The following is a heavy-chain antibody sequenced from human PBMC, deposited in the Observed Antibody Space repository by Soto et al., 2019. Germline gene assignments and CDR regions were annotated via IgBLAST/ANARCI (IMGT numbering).Heavy chain of an antibody. CDR2: IIPIFGTA. CDR1: GGTVSSYS. D-gene: IGHD1-26*01. V-gene: IGHV1-69*01. Sequence: QVQLVQSGAEVKKPGSSVKVSCKASGGTVSSYSINWVRQAPGQGLEWMGEIIPIFGTANYAQKFQGRVTITADESTSTAYMELGSLRSADTAVYYCARDGGRHSGGIDYWGQGTLVTVSS. J-gene: IGHJ4*02. CDR3: ARDGGRHSGGIDY.